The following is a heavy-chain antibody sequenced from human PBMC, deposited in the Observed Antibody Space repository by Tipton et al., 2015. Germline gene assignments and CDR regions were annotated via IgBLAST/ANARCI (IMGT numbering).Heavy chain of an antibody. J-gene: IGHJ4*02. CDR2: IFHSGST. V-gene: IGHV4-61*01. Sequence: TLSLTCSVSGGSVTSNNYFWSWIRQPPGKGLEWIGYIFHSGSTSYNPSLRSRVFISIDTSKNQFSLKLNSVTAADTAVYYCARVKAATMLYYFDYWGQGTLVTVSS. CDR3: ARVKAATMLYYFDY. D-gene: IGHD5-12*01. CDR1: GGSVTSNNYF.